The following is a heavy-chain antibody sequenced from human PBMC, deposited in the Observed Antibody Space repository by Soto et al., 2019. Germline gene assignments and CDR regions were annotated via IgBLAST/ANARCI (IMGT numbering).Heavy chain of an antibody. CDR2: IYYSGST. Sequence: SDTLSLTCTISGTSICSSYWSWIRQPPGKGLEWIGYIYYSGSTNYNPSLKSRVTISVDTSKNQFSLKLSSVTAADMAVYYCASPVGSGFDFDILVQWTMVT. D-gene: IGHD2-15*01. V-gene: IGHV4-59*01. J-gene: IGHJ3*02. CDR1: GTSICSSY. CDR3: ASPVGSGFDFDI.